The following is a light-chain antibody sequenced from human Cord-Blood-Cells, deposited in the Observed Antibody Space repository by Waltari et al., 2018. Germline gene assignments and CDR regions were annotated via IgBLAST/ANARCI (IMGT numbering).Light chain of an antibody. CDR1: QSGLYCSNNKNY. CDR3: QQYYSTPLT. Sequence: DIVMTQSPDSLAVSLGERSTINCKSSQSGLYCSNNKNYLASYQQKPGQPPKLLIYWAPTRESGVPDRFSGSGSGTDFTLTISSLQAEDVAVYYCQQYYSTPLTFGGGTKVEIK. V-gene: IGKV4-1*01. CDR2: WAP. J-gene: IGKJ4*01.